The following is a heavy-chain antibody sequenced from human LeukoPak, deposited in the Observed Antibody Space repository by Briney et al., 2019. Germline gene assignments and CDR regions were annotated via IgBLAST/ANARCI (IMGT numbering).Heavy chain of an antibody. J-gene: IGHJ4*02. CDR2: INHSGST. Sequence: SETLSLTCAAYGGSFSGYYWSWIRQPPGKGLEWIGEINHSGSTNYNPSLKSRVTISVDTSKNQFSLKLSSVTAADTAVYYCARGYSSSWLRIDYWGQGTLVTVSS. D-gene: IGHD6-13*01. CDR3: ARGYSSSWLRIDY. CDR1: GGSFSGYY. V-gene: IGHV4-34*01.